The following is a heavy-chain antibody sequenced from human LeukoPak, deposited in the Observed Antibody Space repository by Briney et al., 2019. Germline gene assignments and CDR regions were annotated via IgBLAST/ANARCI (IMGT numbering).Heavy chain of an antibody. D-gene: IGHD2-2*01. V-gene: IGHV1-2*02. J-gene: IGHJ5*02. CDR3: ARAVVPAAGRFDP. Sequence: ASVKVSCKASGYTFTGYYMHWVRQAPGQGLEWMGWINPNSGGTNYAQKFQGRVTMTRDTSISTAYMELSRLRSDDTAVYYCARAVVPAAGRFDPWGRGTLVTVSS. CDR1: GYTFTGYY. CDR2: INPNSGGT.